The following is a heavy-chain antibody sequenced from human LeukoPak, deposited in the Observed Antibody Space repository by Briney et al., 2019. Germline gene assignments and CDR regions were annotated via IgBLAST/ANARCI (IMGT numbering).Heavy chain of an antibody. CDR2: IIPIFGTA. J-gene: IGHJ1*01. CDR1: GGTFSSYA. Sequence: SVKVSCKASGGTFSSYAISWVRQAPGQGLEWMGRIIPIFGTANYAQKFQGRVAITTDESTSTAYMELSSLRSEDTAVYYCARDPSPRGEYFQHWGQGTLVTVSS. CDR3: ARDPSPRGEYFQH. V-gene: IGHV1-69*05.